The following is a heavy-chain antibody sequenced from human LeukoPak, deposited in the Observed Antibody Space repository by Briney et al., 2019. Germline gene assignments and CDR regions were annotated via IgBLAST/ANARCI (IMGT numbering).Heavy chain of an antibody. CDR2: ISGSGGST. D-gene: IGHD2-2*01. J-gene: IGHJ3*02. CDR3: AKDRWYQLPHDAYDI. V-gene: IGHV3-23*01. Sequence: LTGGSLRLSCAASGFTFSSYSMSWVRQAPGKGLEWVSAISGSGGSTYYADSVKGRFTISRDNSKNTLYLQMNSLRAEDTAVYYCAKDRWYQLPHDAYDIWGQGTMVTVSS. CDR1: GFTFSSYS.